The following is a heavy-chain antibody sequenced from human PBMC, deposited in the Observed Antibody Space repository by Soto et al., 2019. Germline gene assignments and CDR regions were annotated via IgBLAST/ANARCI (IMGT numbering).Heavy chain of an antibody. Sequence: SETLSLTCTVSGGSISSGGYYWSWIRQHPGKGLEWIGYIYYSGSTCYNPSLKSRVTISVDTSKNQFSLKLSSVTAADTAVYYCARVTDYGDSLLFDYWGQGTLVTVSS. CDR3: ARVTDYGDSLLFDY. V-gene: IGHV4-31*03. CDR2: IYYSGST. J-gene: IGHJ4*02. CDR1: GGSISSGGYY. D-gene: IGHD4-17*01.